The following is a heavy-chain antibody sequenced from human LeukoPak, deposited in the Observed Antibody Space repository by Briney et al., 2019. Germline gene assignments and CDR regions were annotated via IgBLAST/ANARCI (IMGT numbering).Heavy chain of an antibody. J-gene: IGHJ3*02. V-gene: IGHV1-8*01. CDR1: GYTFTSYD. Sequence: RASVKVSCKTSGYTFTSYDINWVRQATGQGLEWMGWMSPKRTNTGYAQKFQGRITMTSNTSISTAYMELSSLRSEDTAVYYCARTGLRRAFDIWGQGTMVTVSS. CDR3: ARTGLRRAFDI. CDR2: MSPKRTNT.